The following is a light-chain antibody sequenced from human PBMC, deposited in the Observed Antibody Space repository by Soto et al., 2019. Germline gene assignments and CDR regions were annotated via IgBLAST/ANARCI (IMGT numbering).Light chain of an antibody. J-gene: IGKJ5*01. V-gene: IGKV3-11*01. CDR3: QQRGNWPGIT. Sequence: EIVLTQSPATLSLSPGERATLSCRASQSVSSYLAWYQQKPGQTPRLLIYDASNRAYGIPARFSGSGSGTDFILTISSLEPEDFAVYYCQQRGNWPGITFGQGTRLEI. CDR2: DAS. CDR1: QSVSSY.